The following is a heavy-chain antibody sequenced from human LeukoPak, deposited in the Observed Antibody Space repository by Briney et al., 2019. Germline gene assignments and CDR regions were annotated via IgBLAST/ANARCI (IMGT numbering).Heavy chain of an antibody. J-gene: IGHJ3*02. CDR3: AKGQVVVVEPDAIDI. D-gene: IGHD2-15*01. CDR1: GFTFSSYG. CDR2: ISYDGSNK. V-gene: IGHV3-30*18. Sequence: PGRSLRLSCAASGFTFSSYGMHWVRQAPGKGLEWVAVISYDGSNKYYADSVKGRFTISRDNSKNTLYLQMNSLRAEDTAVYYCAKGQVVVVEPDAIDIWGQGTMVTVSS.